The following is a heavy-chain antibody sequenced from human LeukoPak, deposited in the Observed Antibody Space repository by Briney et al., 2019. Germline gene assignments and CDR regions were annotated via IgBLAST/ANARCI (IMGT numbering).Heavy chain of an antibody. D-gene: IGHD3-9*01. CDR3: ARDRDTYYDILTGYSSYYFDY. CDR2: INPSGGST. J-gene: IGHJ4*02. Sequence: ASVKVACKASGYTFTSYHMHWVRQATGQGLEWMGIINPSGGSTSYAQKFQGRVTMTRVTSTSTAYMELSSLSSEDTAVYYCARDRDTYYDILTGYSSYYFDYWGQGTLVTVSS. CDR1: GYTFTSYH. V-gene: IGHV1-46*01.